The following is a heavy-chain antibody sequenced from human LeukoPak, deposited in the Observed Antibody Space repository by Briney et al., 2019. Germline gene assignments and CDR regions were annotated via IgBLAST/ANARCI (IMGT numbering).Heavy chain of an antibody. J-gene: IGHJ4*02. D-gene: IGHD3-10*01. Sequence: GGSLRLSCAASGFTFSNYAMNWVRQAPGKGLEWVSGVSGSGDITYHADSVKGRFTISRDNSKNTVYLQMNSLTADDTAVYYCAKGASAWFTTPSAFFYYRGQGTLVTVSS. CDR1: GFTFSNYA. CDR3: AKGASAWFTTPSAFFYY. CDR2: VSGSGDIT. V-gene: IGHV3-23*01.